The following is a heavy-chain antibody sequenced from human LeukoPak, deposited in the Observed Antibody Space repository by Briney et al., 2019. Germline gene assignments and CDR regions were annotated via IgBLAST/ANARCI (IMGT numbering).Heavy chain of an antibody. CDR3: TRGPIQLWLYHGMDV. CDR1: GFTFGDHA. D-gene: IGHD5-18*01. Sequence: PGRSLRLSCTVSGFTFGDHAMSWVRQAPGKGLEWVGFIRSKTYGGTTEYAVSVKGRFIISRDDSTSIAYLQMNSLKTEDTAVYYCTRGPIQLWLYHGMDVWGQGTTVTVSS. V-gene: IGHV3-49*04. CDR2: IRSKTYGGTT. J-gene: IGHJ6*02.